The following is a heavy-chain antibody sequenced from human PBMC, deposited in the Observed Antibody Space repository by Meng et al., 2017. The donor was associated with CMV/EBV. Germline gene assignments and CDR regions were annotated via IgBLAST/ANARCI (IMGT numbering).Heavy chain of an antibody. CDR3: GSEVGGTYFFDY. Sequence: CNASGDSFTNDFMHWVRLAPGQGLEWMGRISRSGGGTTYGKKCQGRVVITRDTSTSTVYMELSSLRSEDTAVYYCGSEVGGTYFFDYGGQGTLVTVSS. J-gene: IGHJ4*02. D-gene: IGHD1-26*01. CDR2: ISRSGGGT. V-gene: IGHV1-46*01. CDR1: GDSFTNDF.